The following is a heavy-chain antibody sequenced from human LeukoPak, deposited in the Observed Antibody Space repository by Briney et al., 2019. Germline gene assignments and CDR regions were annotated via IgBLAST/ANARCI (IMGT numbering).Heavy chain of an antibody. J-gene: IGHJ4*02. CDR2: IYYSGST. CDR3: ARAYYDFWSGYYTQYYFDY. D-gene: IGHD3-3*01. V-gene: IGHV4-59*11. Sequence: PSETLSLTCTVSGGSISSHYWSWIRQPPGKGLEWIGYIYYSGSTNYNPSLKSRVTISVDTSKNQFSLKLSSVTAADTAVYYCARAYYDFWSGYYTQYYFDYWGQGTPVTVSS. CDR1: GGSISSHY.